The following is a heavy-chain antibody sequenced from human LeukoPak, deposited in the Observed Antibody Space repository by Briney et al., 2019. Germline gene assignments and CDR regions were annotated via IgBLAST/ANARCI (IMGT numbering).Heavy chain of an antibody. CDR3: GKDMGSSWNGLRLDP. Sequence: GGSLRLSCAASGFTFDDYAMHWVRQAPGKGLEWVSGISWNSGSIGYADSVKGRFTISRDNAKNSLYLQMNSLRAEDTALYYCGKDMGSSWNGLRLDPWGQGTLVTVSS. CDR1: GFTFDDYA. CDR2: ISWNSGSI. V-gene: IGHV3-9*01. J-gene: IGHJ5*02. D-gene: IGHD6-13*01.